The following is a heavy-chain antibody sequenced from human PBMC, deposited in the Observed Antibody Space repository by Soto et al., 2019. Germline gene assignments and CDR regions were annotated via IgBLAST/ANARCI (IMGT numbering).Heavy chain of an antibody. V-gene: IGHV4-31*03. CDR3: ARDQPDVGYFDY. CDR2: IYYSGST. CDR1: GGSISSGGYN. D-gene: IGHD1-26*01. Sequence: SSETLTLTCTFSGGSISSGGYNWSLIPQHPGKDLEWIGYIYYSGSTYYNPYRKSRVTISVDTSKNQFSLKLSSVTAADTAVYYCARDQPDVGYFDYWGQGTLVTVSS. J-gene: IGHJ4*02.